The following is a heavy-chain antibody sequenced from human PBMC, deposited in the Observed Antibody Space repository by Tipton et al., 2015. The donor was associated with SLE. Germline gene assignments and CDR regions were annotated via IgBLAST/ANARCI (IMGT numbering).Heavy chain of an antibody. CDR2: IYYSGST. Sequence: TLSLTCTVSGGSISSYYWSWIRQPPGKGLEWIGSIYYSGSTYYNPSLKSRVTISVDTSKNQFSLKLSSVTAADTAVYYCARRGGGDNWFDPWGQGTLVTVSS. J-gene: IGHJ5*02. V-gene: IGHV4-59*12. D-gene: IGHD6-25*01. CDR1: GGSISSYY. CDR3: ARRGGGDNWFDP.